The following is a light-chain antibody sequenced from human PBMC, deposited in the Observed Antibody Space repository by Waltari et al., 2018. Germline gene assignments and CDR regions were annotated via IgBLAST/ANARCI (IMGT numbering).Light chain of an antibody. CDR2: RND. J-gene: IGLJ3*02. Sequence: QSVLTQPPSASGAPGQRVTISCSGSSSNVGNNVVNWYQQIPGTAPKLLIYRNDQRPSGVPVRFSVSKSGTSASLAISGLQSEDEGDYYCASWDDSPNGRWVFGGGTKLTVL. V-gene: IGLV1-44*01. CDR3: ASWDDSPNGRWV. CDR1: SSNVGNNV.